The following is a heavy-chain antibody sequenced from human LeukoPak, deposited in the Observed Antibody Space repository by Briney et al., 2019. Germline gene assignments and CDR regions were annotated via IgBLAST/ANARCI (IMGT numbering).Heavy chain of an antibody. Sequence: GGSLRLSCVVSGIIFRDAWMNWVRQAPGQGLEWVSLIYSGDSTYYADSVKGRFIISRDNSKNTLYLQMNSLRAEDTAVYYCAREVATGFSCFDYWGQGTLVTVSS. CDR3: AREVATGFSCFDY. V-gene: IGHV3-53*01. J-gene: IGHJ4*02. CDR2: IYSGDST. CDR1: GIIFRDAW. D-gene: IGHD2-21*02.